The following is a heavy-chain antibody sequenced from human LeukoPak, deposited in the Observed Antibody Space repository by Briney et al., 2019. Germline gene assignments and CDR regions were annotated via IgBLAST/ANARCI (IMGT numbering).Heavy chain of an antibody. Sequence: GGSLRLSCAASGFTFSSYAMSWVRQAPGKGLEWVSTISGGGSSTYYADSVKGRFTISRDTSKNALYLQMNSLRAEDTAVYYCAKVPGIAVDGTLGFQSWGLGTLVTVSS. CDR3: AKVPGIAVDGTLGFQS. CDR2: ISGGGSST. V-gene: IGHV3-23*01. CDR1: GFTFSSYA. D-gene: IGHD6-19*01. J-gene: IGHJ5*02.